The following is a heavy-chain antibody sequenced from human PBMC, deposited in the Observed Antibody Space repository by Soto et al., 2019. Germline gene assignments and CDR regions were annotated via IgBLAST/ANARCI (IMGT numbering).Heavy chain of an antibody. D-gene: IGHD5-18*01. CDR2: ITVYNGNT. CDR1: GYPFTNYG. J-gene: IGHJ4*02. CDR3: ARSYSYGSYWYFDY. V-gene: IGHV1-18*04. Sequence: XSVKVSCKASGYPFTNYGVSWVRQAPGQGLEWMGWITVYNGNTHYAQNLQGRVTMTTDTSTSTAHMELWSLGSDDTAVYYCARSYSYGSYWYFDYWGQGALVTVSS.